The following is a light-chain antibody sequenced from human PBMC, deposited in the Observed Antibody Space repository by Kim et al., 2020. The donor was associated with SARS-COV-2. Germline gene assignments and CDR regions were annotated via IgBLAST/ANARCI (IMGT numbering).Light chain of an antibody. CDR1: TGVVTSGHY. J-gene: IGLJ3*02. CDR2: DTN. V-gene: IGLV7-46*01. CDR3: LLSYSDAWV. Sequence: PGGTVTLTCGSSTGVVTSGHYPYWFQQKPGQAPRTLIYDTNNKHSWTPARFSGSLLGGKAALTLSGVQPEDEAEYYCLLSYSDAWVFGGGTQLTVL.